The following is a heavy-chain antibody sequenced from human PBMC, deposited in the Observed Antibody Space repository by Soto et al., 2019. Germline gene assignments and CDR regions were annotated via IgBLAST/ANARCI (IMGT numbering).Heavy chain of an antibody. J-gene: IGHJ1*01. CDR3: ARDRGPAAMAPEYFQH. CDR2: IWYDGSNK. D-gene: IGHD2-2*01. CDR1: GFTFSSYG. V-gene: IGHV3-33*08. Sequence: GGSLRLSCAASGFTFSSYGMHWVRQAPGKGLEWVAVIWYDGSNKYYADSVKGRFTISRDNSKNTLYLQMNSLRAEDTAVYYCARDRGPAAMAPEYFQHWGQGTLVTVSS.